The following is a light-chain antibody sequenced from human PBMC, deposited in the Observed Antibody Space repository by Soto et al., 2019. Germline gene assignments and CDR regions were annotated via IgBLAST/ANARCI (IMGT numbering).Light chain of an antibody. Sequence: QSLLNYPPPRSRTPGQRGTPSCSGRHCNIRANTLNWSQQLPGTAPKLLISSNDRRPSGVPDRFSGSKSGTPASLAISGLQSEDDADYYCEAWDDRLYGWVFGSGTKVTVL. CDR1: HCNIRANT. J-gene: IGLJ1*01. CDR2: SND. V-gene: IGLV1-44*01. CDR3: EAWDDRLYGWV.